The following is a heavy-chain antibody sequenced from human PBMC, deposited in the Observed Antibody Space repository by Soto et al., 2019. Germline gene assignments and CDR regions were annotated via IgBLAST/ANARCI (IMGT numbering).Heavy chain of an antibody. V-gene: IGHV4-61*01. Sequence: SETLSLTCTVSGGSVSSGSYYWSWIRQPPGKGLEWIGYIYYSGSTNYNPSLKSRVTISVDTSKNQFSLKLSSVTAADTAVYYCARVPTAMVTWYFDYWGQGTLVTVSS. CDR3: ARVPTAMVTWYFDY. D-gene: IGHD5-18*01. CDR1: GGSVSSGSYY. CDR2: IYYSGST. J-gene: IGHJ4*02.